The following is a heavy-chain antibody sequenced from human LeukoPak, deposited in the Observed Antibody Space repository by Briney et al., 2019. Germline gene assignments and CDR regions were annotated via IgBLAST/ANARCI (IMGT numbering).Heavy chain of an antibody. CDR3: AKGYYDSSGYHNGLFDY. CDR1: GFTFSSYG. Sequence: PGGSLRLSCAASGFTFSSYGMHWVRQAPGKGLEWVAVISYDGSNKYYADSVKGRFTISRDNSKNTLYLQMNSLRAEDTAVYYCAKGYYDSSGYHNGLFDYWGQGTLVTVSS. J-gene: IGHJ4*02. V-gene: IGHV3-30*18. D-gene: IGHD3-22*01. CDR2: ISYDGSNK.